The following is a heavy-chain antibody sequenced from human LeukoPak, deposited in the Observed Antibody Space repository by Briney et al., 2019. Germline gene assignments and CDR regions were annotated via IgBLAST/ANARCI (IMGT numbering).Heavy chain of an antibody. V-gene: IGHV3-9*01. CDR1: GFTFDDYA. CDR3: AKDMYGGSYLGWFDP. J-gene: IGHJ5*02. D-gene: IGHD1-26*01. Sequence: PGGSLRLSCAASGFTFDDYAMHWVRQAPGKGLEWVSGISWNSGSIGYADSVKGRITISRDNAKNSLYLQMNSLRAEDTALYYCAKDMYGGSYLGWFDPWGQGTLVTVSS. CDR2: ISWNSGSI.